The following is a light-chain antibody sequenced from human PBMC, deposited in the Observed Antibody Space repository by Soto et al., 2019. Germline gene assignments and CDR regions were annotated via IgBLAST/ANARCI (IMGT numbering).Light chain of an antibody. V-gene: IGKV3-20*01. CDR3: QQYGSSPQT. CDR1: QSVSSSY. J-gene: IGKJ1*01. CDR2: GAP. Sequence: SVLTQSPGTLSLAPGERATLSCRASQSVSSSYLAWYQQKPGQAPRLLIYGAPSRATGIPDRLSGSGSGTDVTLTISSLEPEDFAVYYCQQYGSSPQTFGQETKVELK.